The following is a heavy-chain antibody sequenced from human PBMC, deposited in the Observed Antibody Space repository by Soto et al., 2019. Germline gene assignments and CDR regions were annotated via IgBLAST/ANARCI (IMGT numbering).Heavy chain of an antibody. Sequence: GASVKVSCKASGSTFTSYAMHWVRQAPGQGLEWMGWMNPNSGNTGYAQKFQGRVTMTRNTSISTAYMELSSLRSEDTAVYYCARGHGGYLRSWFDPWGQGTLVTVSS. V-gene: IGHV1-8*02. CDR3: ARGHGGYLRSWFDP. CDR1: GSTFTSYA. J-gene: IGHJ5*02. D-gene: IGHD5-12*01. CDR2: MNPNSGNT.